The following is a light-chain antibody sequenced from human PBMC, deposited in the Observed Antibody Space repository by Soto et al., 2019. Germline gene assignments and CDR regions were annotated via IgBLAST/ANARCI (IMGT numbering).Light chain of an antibody. V-gene: IGLV2-14*01. J-gene: IGLJ2*01. Sequence: QSALTQPASVSGSPGQSITSSCTGTSSDDGGYNYVSWYQQHPGKAPKLMIYEVSNRPSGVSNRFSGSKSGNTASLTISGLQAEDEADYYCSSYTSSSSVVFGGGTKLTVL. CDR1: SSDDGGYNY. CDR3: SSYTSSSSVV. CDR2: EVS.